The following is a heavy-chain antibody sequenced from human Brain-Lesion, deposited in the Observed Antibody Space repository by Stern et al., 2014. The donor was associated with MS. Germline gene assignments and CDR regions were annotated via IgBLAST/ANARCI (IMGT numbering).Heavy chain of an antibody. Sequence: VQLVESGGDLVQPGRSLRLSCAAFGFTFGDYAMPWVRQAPGKGLEWVAGISWNSGTIGYADSVKGRFTTSRDNAYSSLYLQMNSLRPEDTALYYCARDITGSSAYFAYWGQGTLVTVSS. CDR2: ISWNSGTI. J-gene: IGHJ4*02. V-gene: IGHV3-9*01. D-gene: IGHD1-14*01. CDR1: GFTFGDYA. CDR3: ARDITGSSAYFAY.